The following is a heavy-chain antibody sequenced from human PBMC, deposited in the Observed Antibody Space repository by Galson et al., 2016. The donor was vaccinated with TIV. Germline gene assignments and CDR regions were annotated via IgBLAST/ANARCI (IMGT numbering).Heavy chain of an antibody. CDR1: GFTFGDYA. J-gene: IGHJ4*02. V-gene: IGHV3-49*04. D-gene: IGHD3-9*01. Sequence: SLRLSCAGSGFTFGDYAVNWVRQAPGKGLEWVGFIRNTVYGGTPEYAASVNGRFTIPRDDSKSIAYLQMNNLKTEDTAVYYCSRDRLVDILAGSFNYWGQGTLVTVSS. CDR3: SRDRLVDILAGSFNY. CDR2: IRNTVYGGTP.